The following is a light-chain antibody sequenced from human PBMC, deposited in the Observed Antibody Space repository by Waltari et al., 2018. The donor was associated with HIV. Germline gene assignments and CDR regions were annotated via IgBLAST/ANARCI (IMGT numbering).Light chain of an antibody. V-gene: IGLV2-14*03. Sequence: QSALTQPASVSGSPGQSITISCTGTHSEIGGYNSVSWYQQHPDKAPTLLIYDVSKRPSGTSNRFSGSKSGNTASLTISRLQTEDEADYYCNSYTSGGTLVFGTGTRVTV. J-gene: IGLJ1*01. CDR3: NSYTSGGTLV. CDR2: DVS. CDR1: HSEIGGYNS.